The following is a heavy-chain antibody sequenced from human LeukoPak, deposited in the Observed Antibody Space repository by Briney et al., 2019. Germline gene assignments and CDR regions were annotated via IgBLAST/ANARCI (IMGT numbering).Heavy chain of an antibody. D-gene: IGHD2-8*01. CDR3: ARDADGPGSLIDY. V-gene: IGHV3-33*01. CDR2: ICYDGSNK. CDR1: GFTFSSYG. J-gene: IGHJ4*02. Sequence: GRSLRLSCAASGFTFSSYGMHWVRQAPGKGLEWVAVICYDGSNKYYVVSMNGRFTISRDNSKNKMYLKMHSLSAEETAVYYCARDADGPGSLIDYWGQGTLVTVSS.